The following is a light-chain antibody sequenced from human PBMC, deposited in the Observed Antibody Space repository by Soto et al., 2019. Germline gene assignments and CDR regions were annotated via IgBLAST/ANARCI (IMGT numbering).Light chain of an antibody. J-gene: IGKJ4*01. CDR1: QSVSSK. CDR2: DTY. V-gene: IGKV3-15*01. CDR3: QRFNRWPLA. Sequence: EIVMTQSPATLSLSPGQRATLSCRASQSVSSKLAWYQQRPGQAPRLLIYDTYIRATGIPARFSGSGSGTEFTLNIASLQSEDFGVYYCQRFNRWPLAFGGGTKVEI.